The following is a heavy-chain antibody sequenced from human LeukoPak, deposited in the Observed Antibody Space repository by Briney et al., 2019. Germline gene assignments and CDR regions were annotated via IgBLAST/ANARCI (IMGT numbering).Heavy chain of an antibody. CDR3: ARDLRITIFGVVILGY. J-gene: IGHJ4*02. CDR1: GYTFTGYY. CDR2: INPNSGGT. V-gene: IGHV1-2*06. Sequence: GASVKVPCKASGYTFTGYYMHWVRQAPGQGLEWMGRINPNSGGTNYAQKFQGRVTMTRDTSISTAYMELSRLRSDDTAVYYCARDLRITIFGVVILGYWGQGTLVTVSS. D-gene: IGHD3-3*01.